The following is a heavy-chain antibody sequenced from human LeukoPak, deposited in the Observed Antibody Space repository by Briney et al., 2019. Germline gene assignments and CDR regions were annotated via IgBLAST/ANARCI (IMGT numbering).Heavy chain of an antibody. CDR1: GGSFSGYY. CDR3: ARARRYYFDY. Sequence: SETLSLTCAVYGGSFSGYYWSWIRQPPGKGLEWIGYIYYSGSTNYNPSLKSRVTISVDTSKNQFSLKLSSVTAADTAVYYCARARRYYFDYWGQGTLVTVSS. CDR2: IYYSGST. V-gene: IGHV4-59*01. J-gene: IGHJ4*02.